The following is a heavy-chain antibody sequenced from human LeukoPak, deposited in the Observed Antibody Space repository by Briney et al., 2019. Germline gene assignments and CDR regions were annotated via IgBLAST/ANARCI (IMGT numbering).Heavy chain of an antibody. Sequence: GGSLRLSCAASGFTFRSYVMNWVRQAPGKGLEWVSAISGSGVSTYYADSVKGRFTIYRDNSKNTLYLQMNSLRAEDTAIYYCAQDVCSGGSCYLDYWGQGTLVTVSS. V-gene: IGHV3-23*01. CDR3: AQDVCSGGSCYLDY. CDR1: GFTFRSYV. D-gene: IGHD2-15*01. CDR2: ISGSGVST. J-gene: IGHJ4*02.